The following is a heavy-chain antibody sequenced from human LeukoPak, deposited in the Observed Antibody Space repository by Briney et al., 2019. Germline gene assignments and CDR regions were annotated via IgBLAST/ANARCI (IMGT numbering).Heavy chain of an antibody. V-gene: IGHV1-2*06. CDR2: INPNRGGT. CDR3: ARGWPNYYDSSGAFDY. CDR1: GYTFTGYY. J-gene: IGHJ4*02. D-gene: IGHD3-22*01. Sequence: ASVKVSCKASGYTFTGYYMHWVRQAPGQGLEWMGRINPNRGGTNYAQKFQGRVTMTRDTSISTAYMELSRLRSDDTAVYYCARGWPNYYDSSGAFDYWGQGTLVTVSS.